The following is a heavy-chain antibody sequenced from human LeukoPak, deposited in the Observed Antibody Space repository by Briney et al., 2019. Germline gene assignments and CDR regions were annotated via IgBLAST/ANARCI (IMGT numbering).Heavy chain of an antibody. Sequence: PSETLSLTCTVSGGSISSYCWSWIRQPAGKGLEWIGRVYTSGSTNYNPSLKSRVTISVDTSKNQFSLKLSSVTAADTAVYYCARSMGRYFDWLLWDYGMDVWGQGTTVTVSS. J-gene: IGHJ6*02. CDR1: GGSISSYC. CDR3: ARSMGRYFDWLLWDYGMDV. CDR2: VYTSGST. V-gene: IGHV4-4*07. D-gene: IGHD3-9*01.